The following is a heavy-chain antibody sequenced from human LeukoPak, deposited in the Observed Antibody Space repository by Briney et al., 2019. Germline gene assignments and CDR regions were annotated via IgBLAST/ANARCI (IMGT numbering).Heavy chain of an antibody. CDR1: GFTFSSYG. Sequence: GGSLRLSCAASGFTFSSYGMSWVRQAPGKGLEWVSAISGSGGSTYYADSVKGRFTISRDNSKNTLYLQMNSLRAEDTAVYYCARDFVGGGSYFNYYYYYMDVWGKGTTVTVSS. CDR3: ARDFVGGGSYFNYYYYYMDV. V-gene: IGHV3-23*01. CDR2: ISGSGGST. D-gene: IGHD1-26*01. J-gene: IGHJ6*03.